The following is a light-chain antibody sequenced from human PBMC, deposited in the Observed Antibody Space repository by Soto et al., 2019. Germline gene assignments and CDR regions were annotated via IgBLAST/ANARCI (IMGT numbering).Light chain of an antibody. J-gene: IGKJ4*01. V-gene: IGKV1-9*01. CDR2: AAS. CDR3: QQLNTYPLT. CDR1: QDISSY. Sequence: DIQLTQSPSFLSASVGDRVTITCRASQDISSYLAWYQQKPGKAPKLLIYAASTLQSGVPSRFSGSESGTEFTLTISSLQPEDFATYYCQQLNTYPLTFGGGTKVEIK.